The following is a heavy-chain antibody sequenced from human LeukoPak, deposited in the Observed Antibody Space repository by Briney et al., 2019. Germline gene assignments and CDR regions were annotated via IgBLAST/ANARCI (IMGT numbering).Heavy chain of an antibody. D-gene: IGHD5-24*01. CDR1: GGSISSYY. J-gene: IGHJ4*02. CDR3: ARQCRCLQYAVDY. CDR2: IYYGGST. Sequence: SENLSLTCTVSGGSISSYYWSWIRQPPGKGLEWIGYIYYGGSTNYNPSLKCRVTISVDTSKNQFSLKLSSVTAADTAVEYCARQCRCLQYAVDYWGQGTLVTVSS. V-gene: IGHV4-59*08.